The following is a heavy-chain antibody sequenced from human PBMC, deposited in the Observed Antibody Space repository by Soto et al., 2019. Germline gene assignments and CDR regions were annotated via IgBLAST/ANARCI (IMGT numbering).Heavy chain of an antibody. Sequence: QVQLQQWGAGLLKPSETLSLTCAVYGGFVSSGSYYWSWIRQPPGKGLEWIGEMSHSGGTHFNPSLKGRVIISVDTSKNQFSLKMSSVTAADTALYYCARVERGTATTVVDAFDIWGPGTMVTVSS. CDR2: MSHSGGT. D-gene: IGHD1-1*01. CDR3: ARVERGTATTVVDAFDI. CDR1: GGFVSSGSYY. V-gene: IGHV4-34*01. J-gene: IGHJ3*02.